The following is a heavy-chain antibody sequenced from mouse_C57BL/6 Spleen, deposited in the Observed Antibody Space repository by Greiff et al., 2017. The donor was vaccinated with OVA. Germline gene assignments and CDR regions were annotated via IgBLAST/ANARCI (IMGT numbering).Heavy chain of an antibody. V-gene: IGHV1-19*01. CDR3: ARTSYYAMDY. CDR2: INPYNGGT. J-gene: IGHJ4*01. Sequence: EVQVVESGPVLVKPGASVKMSCKASGYTFTDYYMNWVKQSHGKSLEWIGVINPYNGGTSYNQKFKGKATLTVDKSSSTAYMELNSLTSEDSAVYYCARTSYYAMDYWGQGTSVTVSS. CDR1: GYTFTDYY.